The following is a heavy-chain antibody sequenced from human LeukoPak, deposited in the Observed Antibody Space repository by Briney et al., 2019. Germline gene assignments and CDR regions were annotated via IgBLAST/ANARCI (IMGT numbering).Heavy chain of an antibody. CDR2: IIPIFGTA. Sequence: SVKVSCKASGGTFSSYAISWVRQAPGQGLEWMGGIIPIFGTANYAQKFQGRVTITADESTSTAYMELSSLRSEDTAVYYCARPDYRLVGAFDIWGQGTMVTVSS. CDR3: ARPDYRLVGAFDI. V-gene: IGHV1-69*13. J-gene: IGHJ3*02. CDR1: GGTFSSYA. D-gene: IGHD4-11*01.